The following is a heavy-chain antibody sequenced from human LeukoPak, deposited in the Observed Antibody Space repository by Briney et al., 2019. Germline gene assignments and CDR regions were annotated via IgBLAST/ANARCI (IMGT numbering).Heavy chain of an antibody. Sequence: AGGSLRLSCAASGFTFSNAWMNWVRQAPGKGLEWVGRIKSKTDGGTTDYAAPVKGRFTVSRDDSKNTLYLQMNSLKTEDTAVYYCTTDFGVVTATPFDYWGQGTLVTVSS. J-gene: IGHJ4*02. CDR3: TTDFGVVTATPFDY. D-gene: IGHD2-21*02. CDR2: IKSKTDGGTT. CDR1: GFTFSNAW. V-gene: IGHV3-15*07.